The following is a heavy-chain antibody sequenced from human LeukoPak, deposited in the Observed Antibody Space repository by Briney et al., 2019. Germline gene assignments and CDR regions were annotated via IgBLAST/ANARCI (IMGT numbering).Heavy chain of an antibody. D-gene: IGHD3-10*01. CDR3: AREEFKGCDY. Sequence: GGSLRLSCAASGFTFSSYWMHWVRQVPGKGLVWVSRIKSDGTTTNYADSVKGRFTISRDNAKNTLYLQMNSLRAEDTAVYYCAREEFKGCDYWGQGNLVTVSS. J-gene: IGHJ4*02. V-gene: IGHV3-74*01. CDR2: IKSDGTTT. CDR1: GFTFSSYW.